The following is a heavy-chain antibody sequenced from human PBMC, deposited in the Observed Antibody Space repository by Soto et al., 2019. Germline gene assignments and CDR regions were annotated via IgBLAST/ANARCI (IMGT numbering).Heavy chain of an antibody. D-gene: IGHD3-16*02. CDR3: AGGPGAYYDYVWGSYRNFDI. J-gene: IGHJ3*02. CDR2: IYYSGST. CDR1: GGSVSSGSYY. V-gene: IGHV4-61*01. Sequence: KPSETLSLTCTVSGGSVSSGSYYWSWIRQPPGKGLEWIGYIYYSGSTNYNPSLKSRVTISVDTSKNQFSLKLSSVTAADTAVYYCAGGPGAYYDYVWGSYRNFDIWGQGTMVTFSS.